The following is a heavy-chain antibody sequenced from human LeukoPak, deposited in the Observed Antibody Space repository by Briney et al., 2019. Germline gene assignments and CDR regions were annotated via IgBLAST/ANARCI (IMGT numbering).Heavy chain of an antibody. Sequence: GGSLRLSCAVSGFTFRTYWMSWVRQAPGKGLEWVANIKQDGSEKYYVDSVKGRFTISRDNAKNSLYLQMNSLRAEDTAVYYCARGVVAATSFNWFDPWGQGTLVTVSS. CDR1: GFTFRTYW. CDR3: ARGVVAATSFNWFDP. V-gene: IGHV3-7*01. D-gene: IGHD2-15*01. J-gene: IGHJ5*02. CDR2: IKQDGSEK.